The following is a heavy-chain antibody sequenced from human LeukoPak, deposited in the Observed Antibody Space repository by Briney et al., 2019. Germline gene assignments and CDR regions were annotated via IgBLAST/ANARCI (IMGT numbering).Heavy chain of an antibody. CDR1: GFTFSSYA. J-gene: IGHJ4*02. V-gene: IGHV3-23*01. CDR3: APKNGLIVVVPAALGV. Sequence: GGSLRLSCAASGFTFSSYAMNWVRQAPGKGLEWVSAISGSGGSTYYADSVKGRFTISRDNSKNTLYLQMNSLRAGDTAVYYCAPKNGLIVVVPAALGVWGQGTLVTVSS. CDR2: ISGSGGST. D-gene: IGHD2-2*01.